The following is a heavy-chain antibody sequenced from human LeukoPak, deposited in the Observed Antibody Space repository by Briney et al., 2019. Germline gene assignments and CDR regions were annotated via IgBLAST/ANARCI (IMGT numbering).Heavy chain of an antibody. CDR2: INPGDSDA. V-gene: IGHV5-51*01. CDR3: ARLDSGGFYYAYY. CDR1: GYSFTGYW. D-gene: IGHD3-22*01. Sequence: GESLKISCKGSGYSFTGYWIGWVRQMSGKGLEWMGIINPGDSDARYSPSFQGQVIISADESISTAFLQWSSLKASDTAMYYCARLDSGGFYYAYYWGQGSLVTVSS. J-gene: IGHJ4*02.